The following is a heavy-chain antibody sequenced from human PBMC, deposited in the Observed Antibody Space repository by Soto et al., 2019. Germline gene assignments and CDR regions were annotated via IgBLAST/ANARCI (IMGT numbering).Heavy chain of an antibody. CDR2: ISSSGSTI. D-gene: IGHD1-20*01. J-gene: IGHJ4*02. CDR3: ARDQSENNWNDASFDY. Sequence: GGSLRLSCAASGFTFSDYYMSWIRQAPGKGLEWVSYISSSGSTIYYADSVKGRFTISRDNAKNSLYLQMNSLRAEDTAVYYCARDQSENNWNDASFDYWGQGTLVTVSS. CDR1: GFTFSDYY. V-gene: IGHV3-11*01.